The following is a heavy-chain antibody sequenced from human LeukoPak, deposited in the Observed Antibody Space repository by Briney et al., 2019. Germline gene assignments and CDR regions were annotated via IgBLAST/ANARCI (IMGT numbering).Heavy chain of an antibody. CDR2: IKQDGSEK. CDR1: GFTFSSYW. J-gene: IGHJ4*02. Sequence: GGSLRLSCAASGFTFSSYWMSWVRQAPGKGLEWVANIKQDGSEKYYVDSVKGRFTISRGNAKNSLYLQMNSLRAEDTAVYYCARKKWLYPYYFDYWGQGTLVTVSS. D-gene: IGHD3-22*01. V-gene: IGHV3-7*01. CDR3: ARKKWLYPYYFDY.